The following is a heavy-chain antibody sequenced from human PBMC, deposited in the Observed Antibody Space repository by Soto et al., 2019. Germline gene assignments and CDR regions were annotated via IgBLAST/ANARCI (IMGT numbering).Heavy chain of an antibody. CDR3: ARYYDSLAGYFGS. CDR2: IMPVFDIV. Sequence: QVQLVQSETEVKKPGSSVKVSCTASGGTFSSYGITWVRLVPGQGLEWMGGIMPVFDIVNYAQKFQGRVSITADKSTSTAYMELSSLRSEDTAVYYCARYYDSLAGYFGSWGQGTLVTVSS. CDR1: GGTFSSYG. V-gene: IGHV1-69*17. D-gene: IGHD3-9*01. J-gene: IGHJ4*02.